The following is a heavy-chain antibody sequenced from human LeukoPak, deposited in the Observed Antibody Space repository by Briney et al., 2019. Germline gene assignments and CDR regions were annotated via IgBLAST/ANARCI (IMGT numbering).Heavy chain of an antibody. J-gene: IGHJ6*02. CDR3: ARARNYYYYLDV. CDR2: IFYRGST. Sequence: PSETLSLTCTVSGDSVSSGSYSWSWIRQPPGKGLEWIGYIFYRGSTSYNPSLKSRLTISADSSKNQFSLGLSSVTAADTAVYYCARARNYYYYLDVWGQGTTVTVSS. V-gene: IGHV4-61*01. D-gene: IGHD1-14*01. CDR1: GDSVSSGSYS.